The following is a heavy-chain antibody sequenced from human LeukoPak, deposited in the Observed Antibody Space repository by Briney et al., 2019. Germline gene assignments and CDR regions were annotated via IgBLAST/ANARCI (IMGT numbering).Heavy chain of an antibody. V-gene: IGHV3-11*05. Sequence: GGSLRLSCAASGFAFSDYYMSWIRQAPGRGLEWVSYICSSSSCANYADSVKGRFTISRDNAKNSLYLQMNSLRAEDTAVYYCARGRSGSYPLPYYFDYWGQGTLVTVSS. D-gene: IGHD3-10*01. CDR3: ARGRSGSYPLPYYFDY. CDR1: GFAFSDYY. J-gene: IGHJ4*02. CDR2: ICSSSSCA.